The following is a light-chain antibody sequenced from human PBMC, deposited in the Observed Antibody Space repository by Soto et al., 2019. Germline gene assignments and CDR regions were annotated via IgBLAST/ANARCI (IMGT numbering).Light chain of an antibody. J-gene: IGKJ1*01. Sequence: DIIMTQTPLSLSVTPGQSASISCKSSQSLLHSDGKTYMFWFLQKPGQPPQGLFYEVSNRFPGGPRRVSGSGSGTDFTLKISRVEAEDVGVYYCMQSTQAWTFGQGTKVDIQ. CDR1: QSLLHSDGKTY. CDR2: EVS. CDR3: MQSTQAWT. V-gene: IGKV2D-29*01.